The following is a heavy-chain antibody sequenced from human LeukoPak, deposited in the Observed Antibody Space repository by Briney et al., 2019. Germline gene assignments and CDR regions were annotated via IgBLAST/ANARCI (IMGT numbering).Heavy chain of an antibody. V-gene: IGHV4-39*07. D-gene: IGHD2-15*01. CDR1: GGSISSSSYY. Sequence: SETLSLTSTVSGGSISSSSYYWGWIRQPPGKGLEWIGSIYYSGSTDDNPSLKSRVTISVDTSKHQFSLKLSPVTPADTAVYYCARPLACTGGSCYFPDGFDIWGQGTMVTVSS. CDR3: ARPLACTGGSCYFPDGFDI. J-gene: IGHJ3*02. CDR2: IYYSGST.